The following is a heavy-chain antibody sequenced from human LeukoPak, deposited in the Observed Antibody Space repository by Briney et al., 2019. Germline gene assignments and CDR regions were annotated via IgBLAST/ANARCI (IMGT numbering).Heavy chain of an antibody. CDR2: ITSDGSNI. Sequence: GGSLRLSCAASGFTFSNFWLHWVRQAPGKGLEWVSRITSDGSNINYGDSVQGRFTISRDNAKNTLYLQMNSLRAEDTAVYYCARDAPIWFGEFQAEYYYYGMDVWGQGTTVTVSS. D-gene: IGHD3-10*01. J-gene: IGHJ6*02. CDR3: ARDAPIWFGEFQAEYYYYGMDV. V-gene: IGHV3-74*01. CDR1: GFTFSNFW.